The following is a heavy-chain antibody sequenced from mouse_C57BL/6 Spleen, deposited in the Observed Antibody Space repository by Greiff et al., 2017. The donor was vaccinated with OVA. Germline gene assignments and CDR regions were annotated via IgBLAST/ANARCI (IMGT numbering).Heavy chain of an antibody. V-gene: IGHV1-59*01. CDR1: GYTFTSYW. D-gene: IGHD2-1*01. CDR3: ARSGNYGAMDY. J-gene: IGHJ4*01. Sequence: QVQLQQPGAELVRPGTSVKLSCKASGYTFTSYWMHWVKQRPGQGLEWIGVIDPSDSYTNYNQKFKGKATLTVDTSSSTAYMQLSSLTSEDSAVYYCARSGNYGAMDYWGQGTSVTVSS. CDR2: IDPSDSYT.